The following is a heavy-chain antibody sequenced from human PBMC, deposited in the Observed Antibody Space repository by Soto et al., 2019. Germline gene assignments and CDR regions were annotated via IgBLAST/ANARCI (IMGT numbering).Heavy chain of an antibody. CDR1: GYNFTTYW. Sequence: PGESRKISCKGSGYNFTTYWIGWVRQMPGKGLDWMGIIYPGDSNTRYSPSFQGQVTISADKSINIAYLQWNSLKAPDTALYYSARRSRSSMGNMDVWGRGTTVTVSS. J-gene: IGHJ6*04. CDR2: IYPGDSNT. V-gene: IGHV5-51*01. D-gene: IGHD6-6*01. CDR3: ARRSRSSMGNMDV.